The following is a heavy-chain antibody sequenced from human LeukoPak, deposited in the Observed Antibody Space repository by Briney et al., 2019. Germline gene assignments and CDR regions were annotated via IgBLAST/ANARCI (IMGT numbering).Heavy chain of an antibody. J-gene: IGHJ6*02. CDR2: FDPEDGET. V-gene: IGHV1-24*01. CDR3: ATVRRTPLYYGMDV. Sequence: ASVKVSCKVSGYTLTELSMHWVRQAPGRGLEWMGGFDPEDGETIYAQKFQGRVTMTEDTSTDTAYMELSSLRSEDTAVYYCATVRRTPLYYGMDVWGQGTTVTVSS. CDR1: GYTLTELS.